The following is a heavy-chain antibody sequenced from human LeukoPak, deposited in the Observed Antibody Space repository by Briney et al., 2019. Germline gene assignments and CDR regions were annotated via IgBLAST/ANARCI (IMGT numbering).Heavy chain of an antibody. CDR1: GFTFSSYG. J-gene: IGHJ4*02. CDR3: ARFALKTPPTD. V-gene: IGHV3-30*03. CDR2: ISYDGSNK. Sequence: GGSLRLSCAASGFTFSSYGMHWVRQAPGKGLEWVAVISYDGSNKYYADSVKGRFTISRDNSKNTLYLQMNSLRAEDTAVYYCARFALKTPPTDWGQGTLVTVSS.